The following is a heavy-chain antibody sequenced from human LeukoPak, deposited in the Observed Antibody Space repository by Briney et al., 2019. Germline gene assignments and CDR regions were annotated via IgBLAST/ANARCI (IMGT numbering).Heavy chain of an antibody. CDR2: ISSSSSTI. D-gene: IGHD3-16*02. Sequence: GGSLRLSCAASGFTFSSYSMNGVRQAPGKGLEWVSYISSSSSTIYYADSVKGRFTISSDNAKNSLYLQMNSQRDEDTAVYYCARDRSPLTDYVWGSYRYPDAYVDYWGHGTLVTVSS. CDR1: GFTFSSYS. J-gene: IGHJ4*01. V-gene: IGHV3-48*02. CDR3: ARDRSPLTDYVWGSYRYPDAYVDY.